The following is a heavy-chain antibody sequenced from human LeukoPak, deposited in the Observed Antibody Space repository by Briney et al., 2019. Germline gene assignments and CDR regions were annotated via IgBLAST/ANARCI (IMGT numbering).Heavy chain of an antibody. CDR3: ASGRVYGDYVDYFDY. CDR2: ISSSGSTI. J-gene: IGHJ4*02. D-gene: IGHD4-17*01. Sequence: GGSLRLSCAASGFTFSDYYMSWIRQAPGKELEWVSYISSSGSTIYYADSVKGRFTISRDNAKNSLYLQMNSLRAEDTAVYYCASGRVYGDYVDYFDYWGQGTLVTVSS. V-gene: IGHV3-11*01. CDR1: GFTFSDYY.